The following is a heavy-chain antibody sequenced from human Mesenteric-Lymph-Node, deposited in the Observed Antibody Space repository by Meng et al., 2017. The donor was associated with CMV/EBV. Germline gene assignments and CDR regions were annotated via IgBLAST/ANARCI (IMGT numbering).Heavy chain of an antibody. J-gene: IGHJ4*02. Sequence: FSDYHMHWVRQAPGKGLEWIGEINHSGSTNYNPSLKSRVTISVDTSKNQFSLKLSSVTAADTAVYYCARGGPTVTSGALDYWGQGTLVTVSS. V-gene: IGHV4-34*01. CDR3: ARGGPTVTSGALDY. CDR1: FSDYH. CDR2: INHSGST. D-gene: IGHD4-17*01.